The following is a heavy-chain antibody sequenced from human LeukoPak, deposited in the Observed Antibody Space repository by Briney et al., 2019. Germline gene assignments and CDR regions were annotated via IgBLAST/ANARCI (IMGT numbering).Heavy chain of an antibody. V-gene: IGHV4-38-2*02. CDR2: IYHSGST. D-gene: IGHD3-16*01. CDR3: ARVGESLYGGRTLAY. J-gene: IGHJ4*02. CDR1: GYSISSGYY. Sequence: PSETLSLTCTVSGYSISSGYYWGWIRQPPGKGLGWIGIIYHSGSTYYNPALKSRVTISVDTSKNQFSLKLSSVTAADTAVYYCARVGESLYGGRTLAYWGQGTLVTVSS.